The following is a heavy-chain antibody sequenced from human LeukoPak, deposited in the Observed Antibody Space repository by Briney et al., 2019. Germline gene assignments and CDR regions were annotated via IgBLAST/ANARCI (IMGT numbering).Heavy chain of an antibody. CDR2: INGNSGAT. Sequence: ASVKVSCKASGFTFTGHYMHWVRQAPGQGLEWMGWINGNSGATNYARNFQDRVTLTRDTSISTVYMELSRLRIDDTAVYYCARDFSWGVDYWGHGTLVTVSS. V-gene: IGHV1-2*02. CDR1: GFTFTGHY. J-gene: IGHJ4*01. CDR3: ARDFSWGVDY. D-gene: IGHD3-10*01.